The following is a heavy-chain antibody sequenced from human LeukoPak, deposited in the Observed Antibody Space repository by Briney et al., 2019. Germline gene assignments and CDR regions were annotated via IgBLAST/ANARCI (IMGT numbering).Heavy chain of an antibody. V-gene: IGHV1-24*01. CDR2: LDPEDGET. Sequence: ASVTVSCKVSGYTLTELSIHWVRQAPGKGLEWMGGLDPEDGETIYAQKFQGRFTMTEDTSTDTAYMELSSLRSEDTAVYYCATDRPLYSRYWFDPWGQGTLVTVSS. D-gene: IGHD1-26*01. CDR3: ATDRPLYSRYWFDP. CDR1: GYTLTELS. J-gene: IGHJ5*02.